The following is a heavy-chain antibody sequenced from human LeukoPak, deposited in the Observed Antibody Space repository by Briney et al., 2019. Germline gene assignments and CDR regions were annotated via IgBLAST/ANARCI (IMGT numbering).Heavy chain of an antibody. V-gene: IGHV3-23*01. CDR3: AKVPGGQQLALWYYDL. CDR2: ISGSGGTT. J-gene: IGHJ2*01. Sequence: GGSLRLSCAASGFTFSTYAMNWVRQAPGKGLEWVSFISGSGGTTYYADSVKGRFTISRDNSKNTLYLQMSSLRAEDTAVYYCAKVPGGQQLALWYYDLWGRGTLVTVSS. CDR1: GFTFSTYA. D-gene: IGHD6-13*01.